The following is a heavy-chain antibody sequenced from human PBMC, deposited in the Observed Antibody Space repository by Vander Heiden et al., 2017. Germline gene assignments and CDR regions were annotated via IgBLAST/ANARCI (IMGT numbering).Heavy chain of an antibody. V-gene: IGHV3-21*01. CDR1: GFTFSSYS. CDR3: ARANLRDDYYYGMDV. D-gene: IGHD2-8*01. CDR2: ISSSSSYI. J-gene: IGHJ6*02. Sequence: EVQLVESGGGLVKPGWSLRLSCAASGFTFSSYSMNWVRTAPGKGLGWVSSISSSSSYIYYADSVKGRFTISRDNAKNSLYLQMNSLRAEDTAVYYCARANLRDDYYYGMDVWGQGTTVTVSS.